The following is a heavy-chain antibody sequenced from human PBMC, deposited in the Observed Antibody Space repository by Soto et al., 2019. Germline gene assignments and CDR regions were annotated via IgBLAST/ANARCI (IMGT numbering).Heavy chain of an antibody. J-gene: IGHJ4*02. CDR3: AKRATGTYFDY. CDR2: ISTDGRDK. CDR1: GFTFRSYA. V-gene: IGHV3-30*07. Sequence: PGGSLRLSCAASGFTFRSYAMHWVRQAPGKGLEWVAVISTDGRDKYHADSVKGRFTISRYNSKNTLYLQMNSLRAEDTAVYYCAKRATGTYFDYWGQGTLVTVSS. D-gene: IGHD1-1*01.